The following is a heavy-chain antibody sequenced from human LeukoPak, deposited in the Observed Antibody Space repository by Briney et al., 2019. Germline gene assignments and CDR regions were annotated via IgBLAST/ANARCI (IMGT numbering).Heavy chain of an antibody. CDR1: GFTFSDYY. D-gene: IGHD6-13*01. Sequence: GGSLRLSCAASGFTFSDYYMSWIRQAPGKGLEWVSYISSSSSYTNYADSVRGRFTISRDNAKNSLYLQMNSLRAEDTAVYYCARFIAAAGRDYFDYWGQGTLVTVSS. CDR2: ISSSSSYT. CDR3: ARFIAAAGRDYFDY. V-gene: IGHV3-11*06. J-gene: IGHJ4*02.